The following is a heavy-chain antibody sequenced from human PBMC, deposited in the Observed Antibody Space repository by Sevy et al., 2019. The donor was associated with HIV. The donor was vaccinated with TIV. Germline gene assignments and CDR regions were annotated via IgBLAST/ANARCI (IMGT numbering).Heavy chain of an antibody. CDR2: ISYDGSNK. Sequence: GGSLRLSCAASGFTFSSYGMHWVRQAPGKGLEWVAVISYDGSNKYYADSVKGRFTISGDNSRNTLYLQMNSLRAEDTAVYYCAKDWIAVAGSLRGYFDYWGQGTLVTVSS. CDR1: GFTFSSYG. V-gene: IGHV3-30*18. D-gene: IGHD6-19*01. CDR3: AKDWIAVAGSLRGYFDY. J-gene: IGHJ4*02.